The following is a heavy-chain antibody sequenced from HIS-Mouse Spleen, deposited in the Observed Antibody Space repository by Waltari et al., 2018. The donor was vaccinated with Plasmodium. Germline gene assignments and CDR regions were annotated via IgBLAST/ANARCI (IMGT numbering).Heavy chain of an antibody. J-gene: IGHJ1*01. Sequence: QVQPVQSGAEVTKPGASVKVSCKASGYPFTGYYMHWLRRAPGQGLEGMGWINPNSGGTNYAQKFQGRVTMTRDTSISTAYMELSRLRSDDTAVYYCARVLGYKAAAGTFVEYFQHWGQGTLVTVSS. CDR3: ARVLGYKAAAGTFVEYFQH. D-gene: IGHD6-13*01. CDR2: INPNSGGT. V-gene: IGHV1-2*02. CDR1: GYPFTGYY.